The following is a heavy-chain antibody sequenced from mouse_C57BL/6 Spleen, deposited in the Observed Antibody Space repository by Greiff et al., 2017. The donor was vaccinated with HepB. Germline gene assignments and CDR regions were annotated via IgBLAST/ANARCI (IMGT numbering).Heavy chain of an antibody. J-gene: IGHJ1*03. D-gene: IGHD1-1*01. CDR2: IYPGSGNT. CDR1: GYTFTDYY. CDR3: ARRPYGSSYGYFDV. V-gene: IGHV1-76*01. Sequence: VQLQQSGAELVRPGASVKLSCKASGYTFTDYYINWVKQRPGQGLEWIARIYPGSGNTYYNEKFKGKATLTAEKSSSTAYMQLSSLTSEDSAVYFCARRPYGSSYGYFDVWGTGTTVTVSS.